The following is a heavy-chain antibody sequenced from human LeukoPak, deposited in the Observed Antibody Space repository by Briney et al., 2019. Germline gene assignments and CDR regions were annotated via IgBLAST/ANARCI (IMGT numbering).Heavy chain of an antibody. Sequence: PGGSLRLSCAASGFTLSNAWMSWVRQAPGKGLEWVGRIKSKTDDGTTDYAAPVKGRFTISRDDSKHTLYLQMNSLKTEDTAVYYCTTDRLYCRGGSCYSVSGSDYWCQGTMVTVSS. CDR3: TTDRLYCRGGSCYSVSGSDY. V-gene: IGHV3-15*01. J-gene: IGHJ4*02. CDR2: IKSKTDDGTT. CDR1: GFTLSNAW. D-gene: IGHD2-15*01.